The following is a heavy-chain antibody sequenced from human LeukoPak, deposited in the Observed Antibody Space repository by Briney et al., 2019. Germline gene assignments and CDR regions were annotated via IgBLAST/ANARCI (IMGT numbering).Heavy chain of an antibody. Sequence: PGGSLRLSCAASGFTFSSYSMSWIRQAPGKGLEWVSYISDSGRTIYYADSVKGRFIISRDNAKNSLFLQMNNLRAEDTAVYYCARDHDALGYWGQGTLVTVSS. CDR3: ARDHDALGY. CDR2: ISDSGRTI. D-gene: IGHD1-1*01. CDR1: GFTFSSYS. V-gene: IGHV3-48*04. J-gene: IGHJ4*02.